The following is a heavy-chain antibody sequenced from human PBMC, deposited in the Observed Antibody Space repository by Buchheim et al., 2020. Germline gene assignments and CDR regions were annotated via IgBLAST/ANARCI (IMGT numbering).Heavy chain of an antibody. Sequence: EVQLVESGGGLVKPGGSLRLSCAVSGLTFSNLWMIWVRQAPGKGLEWVGRIKSNIDGVTIDYAAPVKDRFVISRDDSRDTVYLQINSLKTEDTAVYYCTTDRPYSGGKFLESWGQGT. J-gene: IGHJ4*02. CDR1: GLTFSNLW. V-gene: IGHV3-15*05. CDR2: IKSNIDGVTI. CDR3: TTDRPYSGGKFLES. D-gene: IGHD6-25*01.